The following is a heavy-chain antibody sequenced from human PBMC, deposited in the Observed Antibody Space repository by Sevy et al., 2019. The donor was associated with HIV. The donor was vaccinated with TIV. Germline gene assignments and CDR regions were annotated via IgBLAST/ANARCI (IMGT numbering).Heavy chain of an antibody. Sequence: GESLKISCAASRFTFSSYDMHWVRQATGKGLEWVSAIGTAGDTYYPGSVKGRFTISRENAKNSLYLQMNSLRAGDTAVYYCARGVGRWFGDREYYFDYWGQGTLVTVSS. CDR1: RFTFSSYD. CDR2: IGTAGDT. V-gene: IGHV3-13*01. CDR3: ARGVGRWFGDREYYFDY. J-gene: IGHJ4*02. D-gene: IGHD3-10*01.